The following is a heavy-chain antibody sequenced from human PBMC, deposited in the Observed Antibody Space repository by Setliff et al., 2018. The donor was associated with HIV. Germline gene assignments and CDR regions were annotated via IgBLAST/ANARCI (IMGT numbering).Heavy chain of an antibody. CDR3: ARAAEGYSGYDPDYYYYYGMDV. CDR2: INPNSGGT. V-gene: IGHV1-2*04. CDR1: GYTFTGYY. Sequence: ASVKVSCKASGYTFTGYYMHWVRQAPGQGLEWMGWINPNSGGTNYAQKFQGWVTMTRDTSIRTAYMELSSLRSEDTAVYYCARAAEGYSGYDPDYYYYYGMDVWGQGTTVTVSS. D-gene: IGHD5-12*01. J-gene: IGHJ6*02.